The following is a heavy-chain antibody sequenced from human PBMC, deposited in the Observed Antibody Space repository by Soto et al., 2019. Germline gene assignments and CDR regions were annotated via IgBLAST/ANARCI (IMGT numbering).Heavy chain of an antibody. CDR3: ARDSHGDIYYMDV. J-gene: IGHJ6*03. D-gene: IGHD2-21*02. CDR1: GGPIDRDY. V-gene: IGHV4-59*01. CDR2: LYHSGTT. Sequence: PSETLSLTCTVSGGPIDRDYWRWIRKPPGKGLEWIGYLYHSGTTHYNPSLKTRVTISVDRSKNQISLRLNSVTAADTAVYYCARDSHGDIYYMDVWGKGTTVTVSS.